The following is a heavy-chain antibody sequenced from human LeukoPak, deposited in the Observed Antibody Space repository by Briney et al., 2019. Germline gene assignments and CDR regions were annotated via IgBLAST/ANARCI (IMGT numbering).Heavy chain of an antibody. CDR3: AKEDAITMIVVVRRFFDY. Sequence: GGSLRLSCAASGFTFSSYWMHWVRQAPGKGLVWVSRINSDGSSTSYADSVKGRFTISRDNAKNTLYLQMNSLRAEDTAVYYCAKEDAITMIVVVRRFFDYWGQGTLVTVSS. D-gene: IGHD3-22*01. V-gene: IGHV3-74*01. CDR1: GFTFSSYW. CDR2: INSDGSST. J-gene: IGHJ4*02.